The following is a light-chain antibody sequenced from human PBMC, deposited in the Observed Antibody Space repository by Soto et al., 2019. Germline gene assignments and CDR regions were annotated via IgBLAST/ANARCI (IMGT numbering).Light chain of an antibody. V-gene: IGKV3-15*01. CDR2: DTS. Sequence: EVVMRQSPAILSLSPGGGATLSCRASQGIGDTLAWYQHKPGQTPRLLIYDTSTRATGVPARFSGSRSGTEFTLTISSLQPDDFATYYCQHYNSYSEAFGQGTKVDIK. CDR3: QHYNSYSEA. CDR1: QGIGDT. J-gene: IGKJ1*01.